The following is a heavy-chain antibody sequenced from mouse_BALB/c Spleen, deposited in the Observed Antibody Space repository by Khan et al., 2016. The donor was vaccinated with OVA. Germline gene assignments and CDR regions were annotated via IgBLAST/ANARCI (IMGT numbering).Heavy chain of an antibody. Sequence: EVKLLESGPGLVKPSQSLSLTCTVTGYSITSGYAWNCIRQFPGNKLEWMGYISYSGVTSYTPSLKSRISITRDTSKNQFFLQLNSVTTEDTATYYSARGNYYGYYIDYWGQGTTLTVSS. CDR3: ARGNYYGYYIDY. D-gene: IGHD1-1*01. CDR1: GYSITSGYA. V-gene: IGHV3-2*02. CDR2: ISYSGVT. J-gene: IGHJ2*01.